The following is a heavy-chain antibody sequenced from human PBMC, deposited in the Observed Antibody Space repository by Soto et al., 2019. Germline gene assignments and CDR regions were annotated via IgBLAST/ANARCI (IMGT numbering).Heavy chain of an antibody. J-gene: IGHJ5*02. CDR1: GFTFSSYA. V-gene: IGHV3-23*01. D-gene: IGHD3-10*01. CDR3: ARHDSPRVVVITSWFAP. Sequence: EVQLLESGGDLVQPGGSLRLSCAASGFTFSSYAMSWVRQPPGKGLEWVSAITGGGGTTYYADSVKGRFTISRDNSANILFLQVSTRRAEDTAIYYCARHDSPRVVVITSWFAPWGQGTLVTVSS. CDR2: ITGGGGTT.